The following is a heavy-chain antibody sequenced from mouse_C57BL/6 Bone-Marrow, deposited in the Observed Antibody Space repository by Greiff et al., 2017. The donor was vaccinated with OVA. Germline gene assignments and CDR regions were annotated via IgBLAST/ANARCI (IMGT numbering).Heavy chain of an antibody. V-gene: IGHV5-12*01. CDR2: ISNGGGST. Sequence: EVMLVESGGGLVQPGGSLKLSCAASGFTFSDYYMYWVRQTPEKRLEWVAYISNGGGSTYYPDTVKGRFTISRDNAKNTLYLQMSRLKSEDTAMYYCAGGDYDEGFDYWGQGTTLTVS. J-gene: IGHJ2*01. D-gene: IGHD2-4*01. CDR1: GFTFSDYY. CDR3: AGGDYDEGFDY.